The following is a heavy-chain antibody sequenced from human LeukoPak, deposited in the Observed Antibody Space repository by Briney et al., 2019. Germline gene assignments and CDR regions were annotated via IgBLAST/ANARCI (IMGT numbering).Heavy chain of an antibody. CDR3: ARHLFARYNWFDP. D-gene: IGHD2-21*01. Sequence: SESLSLTCTVSGGSISSYYWSWIRQPPGKGLEWIGYIYYSGSTNYNPSLKGRVTISVDTSKNQFSLKLSSVTAADTAVYYCARHLFARYNWFDPWGQGTLVTVSS. J-gene: IGHJ5*02. CDR1: GGSISSYY. CDR2: IYYSGST. V-gene: IGHV4-59*08.